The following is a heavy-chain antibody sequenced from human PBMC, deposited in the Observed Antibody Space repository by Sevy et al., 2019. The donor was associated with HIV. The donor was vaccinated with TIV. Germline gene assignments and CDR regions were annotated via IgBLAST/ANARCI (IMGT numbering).Heavy chain of an antibody. J-gene: IGHJ6*02. CDR3: ARDLIVVVFLNYYGMDV. V-gene: IGHV1-2*02. Sequence: ASVKVSCKASGYTFTGYYMHWVRQAPGQGLEWMGWINPNSGGTNYPQKFQGRVTMTRDTSISTAYMELSRLRSDDTAVYYCARDLIVVVFLNYYGMDVWGQGTTVTVSS. CDR2: INPNSGGT. CDR1: GYTFTGYY. D-gene: IGHD2-2*01.